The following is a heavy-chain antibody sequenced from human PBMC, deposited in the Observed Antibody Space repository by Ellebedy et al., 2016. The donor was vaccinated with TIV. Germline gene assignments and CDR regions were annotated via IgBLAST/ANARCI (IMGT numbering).Heavy chain of an antibody. J-gene: IGHJ4*02. Sequence: GESLKISXAASGFTSSSYWMSWVRQAPGKGPEWVASIKHDESEIYSMDSVKGRFAISRDNAKNSLYLQMNTLRAEDTAVYYCTRARREYASGWDPFDYWGQGTLVTVSS. D-gene: IGHD6-19*01. V-gene: IGHV3-7*01. CDR3: TRARREYASGWDPFDY. CDR2: IKHDESEI. CDR1: GFTSSSYW.